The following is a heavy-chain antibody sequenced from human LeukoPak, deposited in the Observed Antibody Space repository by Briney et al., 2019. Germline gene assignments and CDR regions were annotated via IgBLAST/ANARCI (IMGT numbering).Heavy chain of an antibody. D-gene: IGHD3-10*02. J-gene: IGHJ6*04. V-gene: IGHV3-9*01. Sequence: GGSLRLSCAASGFTFDDHAMHWVRQAPGKGLEWVSGISWNSGSIVYADSVKGRFTISRDNAKNSLYLQMNSLRAEDTAVYYCAELGITTIGGVWGKGSTVTISS. CDR1: GFTFDDHA. CDR2: ISWNSGSI. CDR3: AELGITTIGGV.